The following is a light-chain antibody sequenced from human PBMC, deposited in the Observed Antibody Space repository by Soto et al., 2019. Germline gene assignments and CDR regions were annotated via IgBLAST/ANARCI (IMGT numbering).Light chain of an antibody. CDR3: CAYSTSGTHV. CDR1: SSDVGSYDY. CDR2: DVN. Sequence: QSVLTQPASVSGSPGQSITFSCTGTSSDVGSYDYVSWHQQHPGKATKLIIYDVNHRPSGVPSRFSGSKSGNTASLILSGLQAADEADYYCCAYSTSGTHVFGSGTKLTAL. J-gene: IGLJ1*01. V-gene: IGLV2-14*03.